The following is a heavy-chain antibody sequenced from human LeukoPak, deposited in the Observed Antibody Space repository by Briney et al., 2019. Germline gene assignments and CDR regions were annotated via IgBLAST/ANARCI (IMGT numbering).Heavy chain of an antibody. V-gene: IGHV1-46*01. D-gene: IGHD6-19*01. Sequence: ASVKVSCKASGYTFTSYYMHWVRQAPGQGLEWMGIINPSGGSTSYAQKFQGRVTMTRDTSTSTVYMELSSLRSEDTAVYYCASEQLLAVAGTRDAFGIWGQGTMVTASS. J-gene: IGHJ3*02. CDR3: ASEQLLAVAGTRDAFGI. CDR1: GYTFTSYY. CDR2: INPSGGST.